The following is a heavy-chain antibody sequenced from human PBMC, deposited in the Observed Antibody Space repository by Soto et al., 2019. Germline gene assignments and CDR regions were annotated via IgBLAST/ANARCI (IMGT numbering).Heavy chain of an antibody. CDR3: ARWGTTGGLDV. Sequence: QVQLVESGGGVVQPGTSLRLSCVGSGFTFRSYVIHWVRQAPGKGLEWVALTSYDGSNNFYGDSVKGRFTISRHNSRNTVELXXXSLTFEDTALYYCARWGTTGGLDVWGXXXXXSVSS. J-gene: IGHJ1*01. CDR1: GFTFRSYV. V-gene: IGHV3-33*05. CDR2: TSYDGSNN. D-gene: IGHD3-16*01.